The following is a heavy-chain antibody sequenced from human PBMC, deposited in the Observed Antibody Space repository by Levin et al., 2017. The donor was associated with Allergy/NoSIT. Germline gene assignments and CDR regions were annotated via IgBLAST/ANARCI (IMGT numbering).Heavy chain of an antibody. D-gene: IGHD2-2*02. J-gene: IGHJ6*02. CDR1: GFTFSSYA. Sequence: PGGSLRLSCAASGFTFSSYAMHWVRQAPGKGLEWVAVISYDGSNKYYADSVKGRFTISRDNSKNTLYLQMNSLRAEDTAVYYCARDLLRTGLYTALRYYYGMDVWGQGTTVTVSS. CDR3: ARDLLRTGLYTALRYYYGMDV. V-gene: IGHV3-30-3*01. CDR2: ISYDGSNK.